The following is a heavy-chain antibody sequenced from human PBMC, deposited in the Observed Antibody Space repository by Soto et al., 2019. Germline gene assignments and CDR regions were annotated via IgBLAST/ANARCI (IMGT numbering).Heavy chain of an antibody. CDR1: GFPFRTYG. V-gene: IGHV3-33*01. Sequence: GGSLRLSCAASGFPFRTYGMHWVRQAPGKGLEWVAFVWCDGNNKYYADSVRGRFTISRDNSKNTLYLQMNSLRAEDTAVYYCVGERGRVDALDIWRQGAMFPASS. CDR2: VWCDGNNK. CDR3: VGERGRVDALDI. J-gene: IGHJ3*02.